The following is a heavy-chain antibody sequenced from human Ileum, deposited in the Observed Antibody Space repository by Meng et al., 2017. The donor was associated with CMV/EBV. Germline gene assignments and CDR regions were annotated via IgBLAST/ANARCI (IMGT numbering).Heavy chain of an antibody. Sequence: CKGSGYTFTSYESNWGRQATGQGLEWMGRMNPNRGNTGYAQKCQGRVTMTRNTSISKADMELSSLRSEDTAVYYCARDQLLRGWFDPWGQGTLVTVSS. CDR1: GYTFTSYE. V-gene: IGHV1-8*01. D-gene: IGHD2-2*01. CDR2: MNPNRGNT. CDR3: ARDQLLRGWFDP. J-gene: IGHJ5*02.